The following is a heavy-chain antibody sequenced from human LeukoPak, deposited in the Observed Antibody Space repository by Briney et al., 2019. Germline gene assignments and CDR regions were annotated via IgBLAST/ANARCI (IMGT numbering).Heavy chain of an antibody. J-gene: IGHJ5*02. V-gene: IGHV1-8*01. CDR3: ARGREGITIFGVVIVPSNWFDP. D-gene: IGHD3-3*01. CDR2: MNPDSGNA. CDR1: GYTFTSYD. Sequence: ASVKVSCKASGYTFTSYDINWVRQATGQGLEWMGWMNPDSGNAGYAQKFQGRVTMTRNTSISTAYMELSSLRSEDTAVYYCARGREGITIFGVVIVPSNWFDPWGQGTLVTVSS.